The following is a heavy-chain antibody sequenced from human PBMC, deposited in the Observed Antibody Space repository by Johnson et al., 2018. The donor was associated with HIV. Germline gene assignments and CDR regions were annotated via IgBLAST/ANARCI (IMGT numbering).Heavy chain of an antibody. V-gene: IGHV3-30*03. CDR2: ISYDGSKQ. CDR1: EFRLSNYA. J-gene: IGHJ3*02. D-gene: IGHD6-25*01. CDR3: ARGRKDIEAADGLDKDGLDM. Sequence: QVQLVESGGGVVQPGRSLTIYCAVSEFRLSNYAMHWVRLGPGKGLQWVAVISYDGSKQFYAESVRGRFTISRDNSKNPVYLPMDSTRGDDPAVNYCARGRKDIEAADGLDKDGLDMWGRGTLVTV.